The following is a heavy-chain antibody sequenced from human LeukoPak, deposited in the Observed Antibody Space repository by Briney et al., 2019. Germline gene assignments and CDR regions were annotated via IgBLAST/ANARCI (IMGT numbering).Heavy chain of an antibody. J-gene: IGHJ4*02. D-gene: IGHD6-13*01. V-gene: IGHV4-30-4*07. Sequence: SETLSLTCAVSGGSISSGGYSWSWIRQPPGKGLEWIGYIYYSGSTYYNPSLKSRVTISVDTSKNQFSLKPSSVTAADTAVYYCARESVAAAGAYYFDYWGQGTLVTVSS. CDR1: GGSISSGGYS. CDR2: IYYSGST. CDR3: ARESVAAAGAYYFDY.